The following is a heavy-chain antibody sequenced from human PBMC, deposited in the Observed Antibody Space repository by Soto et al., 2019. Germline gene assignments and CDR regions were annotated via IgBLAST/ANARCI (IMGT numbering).Heavy chain of an antibody. D-gene: IGHD1-26*01. CDR2: IIPIFGTA. Sequence: GASVKVSCKASGGTFSSYAISWVRQAPGQGLEWMGGIIPIFGTANYAQKFQGRVTITADESTSTAYMELSSLRSEDTAVYYCARGRRAVGVFDYWGQGTLVTVSS. J-gene: IGHJ4*02. CDR3: ARGRRAVGVFDY. V-gene: IGHV1-69*13. CDR1: GGTFSSYA.